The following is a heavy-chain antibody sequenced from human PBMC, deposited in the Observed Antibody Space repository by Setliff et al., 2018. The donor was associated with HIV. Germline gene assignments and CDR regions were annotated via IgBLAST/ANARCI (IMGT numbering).Heavy chain of an antibody. D-gene: IGHD2-15*01. CDR1: GVSIVSGGSY. J-gene: IGHJ3*02. CDR3: ARDLHANYHVVDI. Sequence: PSETLSLTCSVSGVSIVSGGSYFSWIRHHPGKGLEWIGTVYYTGKTYYNPSLQSRLTMSADTSKNQLYLKINSVTAADTAVYFCARDLHANYHVVDIWGPGTMVTVSS. CDR2: VYYTGKT. V-gene: IGHV4-31*03.